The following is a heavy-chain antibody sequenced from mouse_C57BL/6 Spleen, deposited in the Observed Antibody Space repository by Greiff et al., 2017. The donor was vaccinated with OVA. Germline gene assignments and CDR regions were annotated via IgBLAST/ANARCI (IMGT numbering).Heavy chain of an antibody. CDR3: ARGGLRPYFGY. D-gene: IGHD2-4*01. J-gene: IGHJ2*01. CDR1: GYTFTSYW. V-gene: IGHV1-64*01. Sequence: QVQLKQPGAELVKPGASVKLSCKASGYTFTSYWMHWVKQRPGQGLEWIGMIHPHSGSTNYNEKFKSKATLTVDKSSSTAYMQLSSLTSEDSAVYYCARGGLRPYFGYWGQGTTLTVSS. CDR2: IHPHSGST.